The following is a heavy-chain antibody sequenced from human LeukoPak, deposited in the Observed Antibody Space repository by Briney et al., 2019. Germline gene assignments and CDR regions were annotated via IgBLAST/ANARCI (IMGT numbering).Heavy chain of an antibody. CDR2: IYSSGST. Sequence: SETLSLTCAVSGASISSDGYSWSWIRQPPGKGLECIGYIYSSGSTYYNPSLKSRVTISVDTSNNQFSLKLSSVTAADTAVYYCAKGPYSGFSWGQGTLVTVSS. CDR1: GASISSDGYS. V-gene: IGHV4-30-4*07. D-gene: IGHD1-26*01. CDR3: AKGPYSGFS. J-gene: IGHJ5*02.